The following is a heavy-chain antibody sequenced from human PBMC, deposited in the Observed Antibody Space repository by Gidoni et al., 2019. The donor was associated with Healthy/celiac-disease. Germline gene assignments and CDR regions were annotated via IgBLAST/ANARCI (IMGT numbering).Heavy chain of an antibody. CDR3: ARDRAYIFPRQLGKVEYYFDY. CDR2: INPNSGGT. V-gene: IGHV1-2*02. CDR1: GYTFTGYY. J-gene: IGHJ4*02. D-gene: IGHD6-6*01. Sequence: QVQLVQSGAEVKKPGASVKVSCKASGYTFTGYYMHWVRQAPGQGLEWMGWINPNSGGTNYAQKFQGRVTMTRDTSISTAYMELSRLRSDDTAVYYCARDRAYIFPRQLGKVEYYFDYWGQGTLVTVSS.